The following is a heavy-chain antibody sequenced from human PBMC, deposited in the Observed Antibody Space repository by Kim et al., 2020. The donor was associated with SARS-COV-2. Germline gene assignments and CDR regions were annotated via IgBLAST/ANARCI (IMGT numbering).Heavy chain of an antibody. Sequence: GGSLRLSCTASEFTFSDYWMSWVRQAPGKGLEWVANIKQDGSEKYYVDSVKDRFTISRDNAKNSLYLQMNSLRAEDTAVYYCVRASLGRWSWFDPWGQGTLVTVSS. CDR1: EFTFSDYW. D-gene: IGHD3-3*01. V-gene: IGHV3-7*01. CDR3: VRASLGRWSWFDP. CDR2: IKQDGSEK. J-gene: IGHJ5*02.